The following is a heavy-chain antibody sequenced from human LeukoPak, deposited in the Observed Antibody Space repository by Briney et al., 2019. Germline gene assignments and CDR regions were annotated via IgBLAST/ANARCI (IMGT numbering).Heavy chain of an antibody. CDR3: AKESGWITGYGLDV. Sequence: GRSLRLSCAASGFIFSNRFMSWVRQAPGKGLEWVSSISADGGNIYYADSVKSRFTISRGNSKNTLFLQMSSLRAEDTAIYYCAKESGWITGYGLDVWGQGTTVTVSS. V-gene: IGHV3-23*01. CDR2: ISADGGNI. D-gene: IGHD6-19*01. CDR1: GFIFSNRF. J-gene: IGHJ6*02.